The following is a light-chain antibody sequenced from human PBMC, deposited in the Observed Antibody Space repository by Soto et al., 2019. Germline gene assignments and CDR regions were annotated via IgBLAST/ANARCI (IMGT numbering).Light chain of an antibody. V-gene: IGKV1-5*01. CDR1: QSISSW. CDR2: DAS. Sequence: DIQMTQSPSTLSASVGDRVTITCRASQSISSWLAWYQQKPGKAPKLLIYDASSLESGVPSRFSGSGSGTDFTLTISSLQPDDFATYYCQQYNSYPGTFGQGTQVEIK. J-gene: IGKJ1*01. CDR3: QQYNSYPGT.